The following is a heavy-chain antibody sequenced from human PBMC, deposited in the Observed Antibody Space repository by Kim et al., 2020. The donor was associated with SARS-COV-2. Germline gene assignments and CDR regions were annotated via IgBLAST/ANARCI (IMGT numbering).Heavy chain of an antibody. CDR3: ARSMGSSWFPQTNWFDP. CDR2: IYSGGST. D-gene: IGHD6-6*01. Sequence: GGSLRLSCAASGFTVSSNYMSWVRQAPGKGLEWVSVIYSGGSTYYADSVKGRFTISRDNSKNTLYLQMNSLRAEDTAVYYCARSMGSSWFPQTNWFDPWGQRTLVAVSS. J-gene: IGHJ5*02. V-gene: IGHV3-66*01. CDR1: GFTVSSNY.